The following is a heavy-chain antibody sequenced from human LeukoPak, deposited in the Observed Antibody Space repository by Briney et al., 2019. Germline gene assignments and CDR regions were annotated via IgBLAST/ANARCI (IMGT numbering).Heavy chain of an antibody. Sequence: AETLSLTCTVSGYSISSGYYWGWIRQPPGEGLGWIGTIYHSGSTYYNPSLKSRVTISVDTSKNQFSLKLSSVTAADPAVYYCARDQTLYGPYYYYMDVWGKGTTVTVSS. D-gene: IGHD4-17*01. V-gene: IGHV4-38-2*02. CDR1: GYSISSGYY. CDR2: IYHSGST. J-gene: IGHJ6*03. CDR3: ARDQTLYGPYYYYMDV.